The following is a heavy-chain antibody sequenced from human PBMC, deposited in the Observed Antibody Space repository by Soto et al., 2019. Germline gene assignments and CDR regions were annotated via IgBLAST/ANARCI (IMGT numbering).Heavy chain of an antibody. J-gene: IGHJ4*02. CDR2: MHSSGGT. CDR1: TGSITSGDYF. Sequence: QLLESGPGLVKPSETLSLTCTVSTGSITSGDYFWGWIRQPPGKRLESIGSMHSSGGTYYSPYLKSRVSLYMEKSTKQFSLPLTSVTTADTAVYFCAGVVVGATRQTGSDHWGQGTLVTVS. CDR3: AGVVVGATRQTGSDH. V-gene: IGHV4-39*01. D-gene: IGHD2-15*01.